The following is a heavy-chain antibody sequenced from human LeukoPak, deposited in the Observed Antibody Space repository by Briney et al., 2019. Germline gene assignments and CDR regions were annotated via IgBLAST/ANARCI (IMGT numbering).Heavy chain of an antibody. D-gene: IGHD1-1*01. CDR3: AKVVVWTTAFDS. J-gene: IGHJ3*02. CDR2: ISWNSSKI. CDR1: GFDFGDYA. V-gene: IGHV3-9*01. Sequence: GRSLRLSCAASGFDFGDYAMHWVRQAPGKGLEWVSSISWNSSKIYYADSVKGRFSISRDNAKNSFYLHMNSLTVEDTALYYCAKVVVWTTAFDSWGQGTMGTVSS.